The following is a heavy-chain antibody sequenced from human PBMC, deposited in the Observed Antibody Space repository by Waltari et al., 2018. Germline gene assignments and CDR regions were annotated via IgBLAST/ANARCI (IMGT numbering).Heavy chain of an antibody. J-gene: IGHJ2*01. D-gene: IGHD5-12*01. Sequence: EVQLVESGGGLVQPGGSLRLSCAASGFPFSSYWMSWVRPAPGKGLEWVANIKQDGSEKYYVDSVKGRFTISRDNAKNSLYLQMNSLRAEDTAVYYCARDIRGYSGYQGLWGRGTLVTVSS. CDR2: IKQDGSEK. CDR1: GFPFSSYW. CDR3: ARDIRGYSGYQGL. V-gene: IGHV3-7*01.